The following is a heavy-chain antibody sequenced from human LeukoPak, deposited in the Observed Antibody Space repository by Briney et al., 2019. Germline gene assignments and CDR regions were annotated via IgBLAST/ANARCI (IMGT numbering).Heavy chain of an antibody. CDR1: GFIFSSYR. CDR2: ISSGSTYI. CDR3: ARDLGGYCSGGSCPPLFDP. J-gene: IGHJ5*02. D-gene: IGHD2-15*01. Sequence: PGGSLRLSCAASGFIFSSYRMKWVRQAPGKGLEWVSSISSGSTYIYYADSVKGRFTISRDNTKNSLYLQMNSLRADDTAVYYCARDLGGYCSGGSCPPLFDPWGQGTLVTVSS. V-gene: IGHV3-21*01.